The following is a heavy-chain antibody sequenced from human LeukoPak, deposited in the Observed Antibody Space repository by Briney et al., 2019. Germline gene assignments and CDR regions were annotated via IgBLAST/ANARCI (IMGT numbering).Heavy chain of an antibody. CDR1: GGSISSYY. V-gene: IGHV4-59*01. Sequence: SETLSLTCTVSGGSISSYYWSWIRQPPGKGLEWIGYIYYSGSTNYNPSLKSRVTISVDTSKNQFSLKLSSVTAADTAVYYCARSPPLGYCSSTSCYDYWGQGTLVTVSS. CDR3: ARSPPLGYCSSTSCYDY. J-gene: IGHJ4*02. D-gene: IGHD2-2*01. CDR2: IYYSGST.